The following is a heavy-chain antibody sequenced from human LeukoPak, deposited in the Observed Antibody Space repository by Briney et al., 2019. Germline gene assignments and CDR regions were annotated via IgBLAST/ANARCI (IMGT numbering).Heavy chain of an antibody. Sequence: GGSLRLSCAVSGLTFSSSWMDWVRQVPGKGLEWVASINPDGNKKYSADSVKGRFTISRDNAENSLYLQMNSLRVEDTAFYYCARDLAYSRLDYWGQGMLVTVSS. CDR3: ARDLAYSRLDY. V-gene: IGHV3-7*01. CDR1: GLTFSSSW. D-gene: IGHD5-18*01. CDR2: INPDGNKK. J-gene: IGHJ4*02.